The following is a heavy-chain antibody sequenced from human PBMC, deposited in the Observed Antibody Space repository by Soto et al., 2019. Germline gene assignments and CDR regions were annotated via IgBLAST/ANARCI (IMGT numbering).Heavy chain of an antibody. V-gene: IGHV3-23*01. Sequence: EVQLLVSGGGLVQPGGSLRLSCAGYGLAFSSYAMTWLRQAPGRGLEWVSGISGGGGTTYHADSVKGRFTISRDNSKNTLYLQMNSLRAEDTAVYYCAKDPNGDFVGAFDSWGPGTRVTVSS. J-gene: IGHJ3*01. D-gene: IGHD2-21*02. CDR3: AKDPNGDFVGAFDS. CDR2: ISGGGGTT. CDR1: GLAFSSYA.